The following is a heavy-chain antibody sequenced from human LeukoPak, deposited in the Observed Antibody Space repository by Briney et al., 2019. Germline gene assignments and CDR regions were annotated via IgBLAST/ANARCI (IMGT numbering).Heavy chain of an antibody. V-gene: IGHV4-4*02. D-gene: IGHD1-20*01. CDR3: ARENNSKYFDY. Sequence: SETLSLTCAVSGGSISSSNWWSWVRQPPGKGLEWIGEIYHSGTTNYTPSLKSRVTISVDKSKNQFSLKLSSVTAADTAVYYCARENNSKYFDYWGQGTLVTVSS. CDR1: GGSISSSNW. J-gene: IGHJ4*02. CDR2: IYHSGTT.